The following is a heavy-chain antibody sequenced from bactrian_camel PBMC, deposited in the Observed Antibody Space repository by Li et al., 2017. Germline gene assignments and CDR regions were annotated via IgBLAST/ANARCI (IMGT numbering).Heavy chain of an antibody. J-gene: IGHJ6*01. D-gene: IGHD3*01. CDR2: FYMTGRAA. V-gene: IGHV3-3*01. Sequence: HVQLVESGGGSVQAGGSLRLSCAASGDTYSGYCMGWLRQAPGKERESVARFYMTGRAAYYADSVKGRFTISRDNDKKTLDLQMNSLKPEDTAMYYCAADPYSEPIKCGQLSRTDFYYWGEGTQVTVS. CDR3: AADPYSEPIKCGQLSRTDFYY. CDR1: GDTYSGYC.